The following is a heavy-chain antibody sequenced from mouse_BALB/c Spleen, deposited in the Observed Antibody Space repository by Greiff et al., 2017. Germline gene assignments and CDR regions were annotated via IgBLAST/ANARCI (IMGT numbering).Heavy chain of an antibody. CDR3: ARGGGNDYGPFAY. D-gene: IGHD2-4*01. CDR1: GYSITSDYA. Sequence: EVQLQQSGPGLVKPSQSLSLTCTVTGYSITSDYAWNWIRQFPGNKLEWMGYISYSGSTSYNPSLKSRISITRDTSKNQFFLQLNSVTTEDTATYYCARGGGNDYGPFAYWGQGTLVTVSA. J-gene: IGHJ3*01. V-gene: IGHV3-2*02. CDR2: ISYSGST.